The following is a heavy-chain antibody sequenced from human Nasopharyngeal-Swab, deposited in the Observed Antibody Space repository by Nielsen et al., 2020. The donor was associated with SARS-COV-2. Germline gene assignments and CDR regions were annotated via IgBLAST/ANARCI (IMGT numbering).Heavy chain of an antibody. CDR3: AREEGSSWHYFDY. J-gene: IGHJ4*02. CDR2: ISSSSSYI. CDR1: GFTFSSYS. Sequence: GESLKISCAASGFTFSSYSMNWVRQAPGKGLEWVSSISSSSSYIYYADSVKGRFTISRDNAKNSLYLQMNSLRAEDTAAYYCAREEGSSWHYFDYRGQGTLVTVSS. V-gene: IGHV3-21*01. D-gene: IGHD6-13*01.